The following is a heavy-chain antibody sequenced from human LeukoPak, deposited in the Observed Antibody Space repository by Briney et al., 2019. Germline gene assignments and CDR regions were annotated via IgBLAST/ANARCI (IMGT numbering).Heavy chain of an antibody. CDR3: ARVGISKGWFDP. Sequence: ASVKVSCKASGYTFTNYYIHWVRQAPGQGPEWMGWIHPNTGGTNFAQYFQGRVTMTRDTSISTAYMELSRLRSDDTAVYYCARVGISKGWFDPWGQGSLVIVSS. D-gene: IGHD2-15*01. V-gene: IGHV1-2*02. CDR1: GYTFTNYY. J-gene: IGHJ5*02. CDR2: IHPNTGGT.